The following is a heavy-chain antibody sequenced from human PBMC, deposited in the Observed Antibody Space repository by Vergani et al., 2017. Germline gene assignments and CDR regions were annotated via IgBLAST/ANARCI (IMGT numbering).Heavy chain of an antibody. Sequence: QVQLQQWGAGLLKPSETLSLTCAVYGGSFSGYYWSWFRQPPGKGLEWIGEINHSGSTNYNPSLKSRVTISVDTSKNQFSLKLSSVTAADTAVYYCAREVAARRYYYYYMDVWGKGP. D-gene: IGHD6-6*01. CDR1: GGSFSGYY. CDR3: AREVAARRYYYYYMDV. CDR2: INHSGST. V-gene: IGHV4-34*01. J-gene: IGHJ6*03.